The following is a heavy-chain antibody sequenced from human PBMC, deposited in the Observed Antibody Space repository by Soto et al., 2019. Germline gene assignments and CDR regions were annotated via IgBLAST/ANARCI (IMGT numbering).Heavy chain of an antibody. CDR3: ARLAQQCGGSSTSCHFDY. D-gene: IGHD2-2*01. V-gene: IGHV5-51*01. CDR1: GYSFTSYW. Sequence: GESLKISCKGSGYSFTSYWIGWVRQMPGKGLEWMGIIYPGDSDTRYSPSFQGQVTISADKSISTAYLQWSSLKASDTAMYYCARLAQQCGGSSTSCHFDYWGQGTLVTVSS. CDR2: IYPGDSDT. J-gene: IGHJ4*02.